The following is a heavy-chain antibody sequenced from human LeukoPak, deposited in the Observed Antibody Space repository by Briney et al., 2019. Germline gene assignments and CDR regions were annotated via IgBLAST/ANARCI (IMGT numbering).Heavy chain of an antibody. V-gene: IGHV3-15*01. CDR3: TVDRLFFQF. J-gene: IGHJ4*02. Sequence: GGSLRLSCVGSGFTFSNAWVSWVRLTPEKGLEWLGRVKSETDGGTIDHAAPVKGRFNIPRDDSSNTVFLQMSSLKIDDTAVYYCTVDRLFFQFWGQGSLVTVSS. D-gene: IGHD3-3*01. CDR1: GFTFSNAW. CDR2: VKSETDGGTI.